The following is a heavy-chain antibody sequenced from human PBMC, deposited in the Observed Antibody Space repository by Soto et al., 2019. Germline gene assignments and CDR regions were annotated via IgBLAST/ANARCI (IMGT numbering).Heavy chain of an antibody. V-gene: IGHV1-3*01. CDR1: GYTFTSYA. CDR2: INAGNGNT. Sequence: ASVKVSCKASGYTFTSYAMHWVRQAPGQRLEWMGWINAGNGNTKYSQKFQGRVTITRDTSASTAYMGLSSLRSEDTAVYYCAGERDVDARYYGDYGFDLAYYGMDVWGQGTTVTVSS. J-gene: IGHJ6*02. D-gene: IGHD4-17*01. CDR3: AGERDVDARYYGDYGFDLAYYGMDV.